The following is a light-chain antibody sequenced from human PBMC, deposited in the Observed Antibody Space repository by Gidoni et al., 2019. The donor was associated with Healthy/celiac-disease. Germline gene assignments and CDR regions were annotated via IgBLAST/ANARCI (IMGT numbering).Light chain of an antibody. V-gene: IGLV2-14*01. Sequence: QSALTQPASVSGLPGQSITISCTGTSSDVGGYNYVSWYQQHPGKAPKLMIYDVSNRPSGVSNRFSGSKSGNTASLTISGLQAEDEADYYCSSYTSSSTLVFGGGTKLTVL. CDR1: SSDVGGYNY. CDR3: SSYTSSSTLV. J-gene: IGLJ2*01. CDR2: DVS.